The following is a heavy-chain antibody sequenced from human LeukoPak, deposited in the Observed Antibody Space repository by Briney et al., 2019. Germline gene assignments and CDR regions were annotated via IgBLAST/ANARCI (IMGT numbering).Heavy chain of an antibody. J-gene: IGHJ5*02. Sequence: SVKVSCKASGGTFSSYAISWVRQAPGQGLEWMGGIIPIFGTANYAQNFQGRVTMTRDTSISTAYMELSSLRSEDTAVYYCARLSSHYGDYKVDPWGQGTLVTVSS. CDR1: GGTFSSYA. D-gene: IGHD4-17*01. CDR3: ARLSSHYGDYKVDP. CDR2: IIPIFGTA. V-gene: IGHV1-69*05.